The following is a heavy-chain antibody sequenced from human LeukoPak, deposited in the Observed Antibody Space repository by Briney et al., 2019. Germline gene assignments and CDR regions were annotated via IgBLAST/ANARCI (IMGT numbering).Heavy chain of an antibody. Sequence: GESLKISCKASGYSYNTFWIAWVRQMPGTGLEWMGIIYPGDSDTRYSPSFQGQFTISADKSISTAYLQWSSLKASDTAMYYCARLSCSSTSCYYYYGMDVWGQGTTVTVSS. CDR3: ARLSCSSTSCYYYYGMDV. J-gene: IGHJ6*02. V-gene: IGHV5-51*01. CDR2: IYPGDSDT. CDR1: GYSYNTFW. D-gene: IGHD2-2*01.